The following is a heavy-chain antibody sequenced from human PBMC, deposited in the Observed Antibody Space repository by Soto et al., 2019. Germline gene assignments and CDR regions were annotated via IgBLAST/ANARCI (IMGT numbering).Heavy chain of an antibody. D-gene: IGHD1-26*01. CDR3: AKASGGTYPGSPVFHY. CDR2: IAGGGDST. Sequence: EVQLLESGGGLVQPGGSVRLSCATSGFTFSSYAMSWVRQAPGKGLEWVSAIAGGGDSTLNADSVKGRFTISRDNSKTTVYLQMSSLRVEDTALYYCAKASGGTYPGSPVFHYWGQGTLVTVSS. V-gene: IGHV3-23*01. CDR1: GFTFSSYA. J-gene: IGHJ4*02.